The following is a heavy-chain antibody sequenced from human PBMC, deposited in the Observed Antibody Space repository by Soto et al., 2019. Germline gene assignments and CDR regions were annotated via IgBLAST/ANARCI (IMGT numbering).Heavy chain of an antibody. D-gene: IGHD6-19*01. J-gene: IGHJ4*02. CDR1: GGSISSTSYY. V-gene: IGHV4-39*02. CDR2: VYYSGNT. CDR3: ARLVVAGTRSVY. Sequence: QLQLQGSGPGLVKPSETLSLTCTVSGGSISSTSYYWGWIRQPAGKRLEWIGSVYYSGNTYYNPSLKSRVAIAIDTSKNHFSLRLNSVTAAATALYCCARLVVAGTRSVYWGRGILVSVSS.